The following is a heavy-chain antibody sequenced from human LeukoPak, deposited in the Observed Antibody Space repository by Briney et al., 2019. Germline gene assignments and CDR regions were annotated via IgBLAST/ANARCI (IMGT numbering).Heavy chain of an antibody. V-gene: IGHV4-61*02. J-gene: IGHJ5*02. CDR3: ARMPRYQLLFIAWFDP. Sequence: PSETLSLTCTVSGASISSDGYYWTWIRQPAGKGLEWIGRIHPSGTTNYNPSLKSRVTILLDTSKNQFSLNLSSVTAADTAVYYCARMPRYQLLFIAWFDPWGQGTLATVSS. CDR2: IHPSGTT. CDR1: GASISSDGYY. D-gene: IGHD2-2*01.